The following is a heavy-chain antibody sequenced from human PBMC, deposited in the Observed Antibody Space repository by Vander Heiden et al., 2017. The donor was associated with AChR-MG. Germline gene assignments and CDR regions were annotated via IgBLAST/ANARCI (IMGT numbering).Heavy chain of an antibody. Sequence: QVQLVESGGGVVQPGRSLRLSCAASGFTFSSYGMHGVRQAPGKGLGWVAVISYDGSNKYYADSVKGRFTISRDNSKNTLYLQMNSLRAEDTAVYYCAKDARNRSPAADLLDYWGQGTLVTVSS. V-gene: IGHV3-30*18. CDR1: GFTFSSYG. D-gene: IGHD6-19*01. CDR2: ISYDGSNK. J-gene: IGHJ4*02. CDR3: AKDARNRSPAADLLDY.